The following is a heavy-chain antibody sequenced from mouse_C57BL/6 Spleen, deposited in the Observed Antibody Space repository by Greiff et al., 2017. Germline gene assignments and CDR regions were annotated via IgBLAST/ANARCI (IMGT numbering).Heavy chain of an antibody. D-gene: IGHD2-1*01. CDR2: ISSGSSTI. Sequence: EVKLQESGGGLVKPGGSLKLSCAASGFTFSDYGMHWVRQAPEKGLEWVAYISSGSSTIYYADTVKGRFTISRDNAKNTLFLQMTSLRSEDTAMYYCAQGYYGNGFHAMDYWGQGTSVTVSS. V-gene: IGHV5-17*01. CDR1: GFTFSDYG. J-gene: IGHJ4*01. CDR3: AQGYYGNGFHAMDY.